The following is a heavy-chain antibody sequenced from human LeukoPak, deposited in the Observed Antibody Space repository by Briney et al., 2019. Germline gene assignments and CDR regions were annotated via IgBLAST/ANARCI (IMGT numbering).Heavy chain of an antibody. J-gene: IGHJ5*02. D-gene: IGHD6-13*01. Sequence: PGGSLRLSCAASGFTFDDYAMHWVRQAPGKGLEWVSLIGGDGGSTYYENSVKGRFTIYRDNRKNSLCLQMNSLKTEDTALYYCAKGRWWFDPWGQGTLVTVSS. V-gene: IGHV3-43*02. CDR3: AKGRWWFDP. CDR1: GFTFDDYA. CDR2: IGGDGGST.